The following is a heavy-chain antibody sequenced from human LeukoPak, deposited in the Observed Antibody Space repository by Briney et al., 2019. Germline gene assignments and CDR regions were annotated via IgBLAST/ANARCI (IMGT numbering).Heavy chain of an antibody. CDR1: GGSISSSSYY. J-gene: IGHJ4*02. Sequence: PSETPSLTCTVSGGSISSSSYYWGWIRQPPGKGLEWIGSIYYSGSTYYNPSLKSRVTISVDTSKNQFSLKLSSVTAADTAVYYCARRRWIQLWKGPYFDYWGQGTLVTVSS. CDR2: IYYSGST. CDR3: ARRRWIQLWKGPYFDY. D-gene: IGHD5-18*01. V-gene: IGHV4-39*07.